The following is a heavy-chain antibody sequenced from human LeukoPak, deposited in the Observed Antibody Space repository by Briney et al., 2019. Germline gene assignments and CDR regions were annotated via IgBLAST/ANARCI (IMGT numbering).Heavy chain of an antibody. D-gene: IGHD6-13*01. V-gene: IGHV1-69*04. Sequence: SVKVSCKASGGTFSSYAISWVRQAPGQGLEWMGRIIPILGIANYAQKFQGRVTITADKSTSTAYMELSSLRSEDTAVYYCARGSLGYSSSWYYRIDAFDIWGQGTMVTVSS. CDR1: GGTFSSYA. CDR3: ARGSLGYSSSWYYRIDAFDI. J-gene: IGHJ3*02. CDR2: IIPILGIA.